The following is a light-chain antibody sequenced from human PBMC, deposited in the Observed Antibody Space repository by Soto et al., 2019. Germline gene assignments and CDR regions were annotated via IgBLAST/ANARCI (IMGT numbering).Light chain of an antibody. J-gene: IGLJ2*01. CDR2: GNT. CDR1: SSNIGAGYD. Sequence: QSVLTQPPSVSGAPGQRVTISCTGSSSNIGAGYDVHWYNQLPGTAPKLLIFGNTNRPSGVPDRFSGSKSGTSASLAINGLQADDEANYYCNSYDSTLSASIFGGGTKLTVL. CDR3: NSYDSTLSASI. V-gene: IGLV1-40*01.